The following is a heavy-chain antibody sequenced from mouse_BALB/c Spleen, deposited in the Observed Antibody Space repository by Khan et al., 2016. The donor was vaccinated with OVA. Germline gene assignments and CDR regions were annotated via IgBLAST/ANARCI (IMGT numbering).Heavy chain of an antibody. CDR2: IRSGGSK. D-gene: IGHD2-14*01. CDR1: GFSLNTYG. CDR3: ARNSYMYDFTY. Sequence: QVQLKQSGPGLVQPSQSLSITCTVSGFSLNTYGIHWIRQSQGKGLEWLGVIRSGGSKDYNGAFISRLHIPQDNSKSQVFFKMNRPHADDTAMYYCARNSYMYDFTYWGQGTLVTVSA. V-gene: IGHV2-2*01. J-gene: IGHJ3*01.